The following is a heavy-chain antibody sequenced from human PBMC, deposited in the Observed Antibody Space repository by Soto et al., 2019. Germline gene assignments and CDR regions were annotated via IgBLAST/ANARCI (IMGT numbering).Heavy chain of an antibody. Sequence: SETLSLTCTVSGGSISSSSYYWGWIRQPPGKGLEWIGSIYYSGSTYYNPSLKSRVTISVDTSKNQFSLKLSSVTAADTAVYYCARHLYCSGGSCPISYFDYWGQGTLVTVSS. J-gene: IGHJ4*02. D-gene: IGHD2-15*01. CDR2: IYYSGST. V-gene: IGHV4-39*01. CDR3: ARHLYCSGGSCPISYFDY. CDR1: GGSISSSSYY.